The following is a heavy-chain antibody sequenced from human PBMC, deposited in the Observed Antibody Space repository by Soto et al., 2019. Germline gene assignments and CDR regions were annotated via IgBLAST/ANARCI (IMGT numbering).Heavy chain of an antibody. CDR3: ARYDYGDNYFDY. D-gene: IGHD4-17*01. V-gene: IGHV4-30-2*01. Sequence: SETLSLTCAVSGGSISSGGYSWSWIRQPPGKGLEWIGYIYHSGSTYYNPSLKSRVTMSVDTSKNQFSLKLSPVTAVDTAMYYCARYDYGDNYFDYWGQGTLVTVSS. J-gene: IGHJ4*02. CDR2: IYHSGST. CDR1: GGSISSGGYS.